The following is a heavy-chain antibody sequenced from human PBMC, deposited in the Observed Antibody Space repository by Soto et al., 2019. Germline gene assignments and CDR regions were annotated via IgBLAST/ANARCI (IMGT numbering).Heavy chain of an antibody. J-gene: IGHJ6*02. CDR1: GYTFTSYG. CDR3: ARSGFLEWLADYSYYHMDV. V-gene: IGHV1-18*01. D-gene: IGHD3-3*01. CDR2: ISSYNGHT. Sequence: QVQLVQSGAEVKKPGASVKVSCKASGYTFTSYGISWVRQAPGQGLEWMGWISSYNGHTNYAQKLQGRVTMTTDTSTRTVYMELRRLRSDDTAVYFCARSGFLEWLADYSYYHMDVSGQGTTVTVSS.